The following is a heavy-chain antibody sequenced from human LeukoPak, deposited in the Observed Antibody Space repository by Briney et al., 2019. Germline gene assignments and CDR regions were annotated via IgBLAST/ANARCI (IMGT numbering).Heavy chain of an antibody. Sequence: SETLSLTCTVSGGSISSHYWSWIRQPPGKGLEWIGYIYYSGSTNYNPSLKSRVTISVDTSKNQFSLKLSSVTAADTAAYYCARDKGDYDGWYFDLWGRGTLVTVSS. J-gene: IGHJ2*01. D-gene: IGHD4-23*01. CDR2: IYYSGST. CDR1: GGSISSHY. CDR3: ARDKGDYDGWYFDL. V-gene: IGHV4-59*11.